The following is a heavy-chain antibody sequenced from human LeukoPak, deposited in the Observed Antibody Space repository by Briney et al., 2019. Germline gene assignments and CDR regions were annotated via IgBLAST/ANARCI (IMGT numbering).Heavy chain of an antibody. CDR2: ISSSGSTI. CDR3: ARTVGATGY. D-gene: IGHD1-26*01. CDR1: GGTFSSYA. J-gene: IGHJ4*02. Sequence: SCKASGGTFSSYAMSWVRQAPGKGLEWVSYISSSGSTIYYADSVKGRFTISRDNAKNSLYLQMNSLRAEDTAVYYCARTVGATGYWGQGTLVTVSS. V-gene: IGHV3-48*03.